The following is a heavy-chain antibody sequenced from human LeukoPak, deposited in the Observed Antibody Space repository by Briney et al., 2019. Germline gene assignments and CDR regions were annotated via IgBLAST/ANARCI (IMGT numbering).Heavy chain of an antibody. D-gene: IGHD4-17*01. Sequence: KPSETLSLTCTVSGGSISSSSYYWGWIRQPPGKGLEWIGSIYYSGSTYYNPSLKSRVTISVDTSKNQFSLKLSSVTAADTAVYYCATQFDYGDFKVDYWGQGTLVTVSS. J-gene: IGHJ4*02. V-gene: IGHV4-39*07. CDR3: ATQFDYGDFKVDY. CDR1: GGSISSSSYY. CDR2: IYYSGST.